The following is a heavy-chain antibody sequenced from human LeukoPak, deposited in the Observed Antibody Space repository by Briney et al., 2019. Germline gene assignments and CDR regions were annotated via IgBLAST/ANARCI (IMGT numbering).Heavy chain of an antibody. V-gene: IGHV4-4*09. D-gene: IGHD3-3*01. J-gene: IGHJ4*02. CDR1: GGSFSSYY. Sequence: SETLSLTCTVSGGSFSSYYWSWIRQPPGKGLEWIGYIYTTGTTSYNPSLKSRVTISLDTSKNQFSLQLSSVTAADTAVYYCARERYDFWSFDYWGREPWSPSPQ. CDR3: ARERYDFWSFDY. CDR2: IYTTGTT.